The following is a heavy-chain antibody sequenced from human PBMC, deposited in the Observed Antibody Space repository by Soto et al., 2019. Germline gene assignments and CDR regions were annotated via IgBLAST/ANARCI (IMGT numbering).Heavy chain of an antibody. CDR1: GYTFTSYD. D-gene: IGHD3-10*01. CDR2: MNPNSGNT. Sequence: ASVKVSCKASGYTFTSYDINWVRQATGQGLEWMGWMNPNSGNTGYAQKFQGRVTMTRNTSISTAYMELSSLRSEDTAVYYCARSADPLWFGGHYYMDVWGKGTTVTVSS. J-gene: IGHJ6*03. CDR3: ARSADPLWFGGHYYMDV. V-gene: IGHV1-8*01.